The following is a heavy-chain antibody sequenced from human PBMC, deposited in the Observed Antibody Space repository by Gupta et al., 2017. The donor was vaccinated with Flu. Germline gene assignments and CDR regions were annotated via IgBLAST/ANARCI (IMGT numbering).Heavy chain of an antibody. CDR3: ARNLVRQQLVQGTKLSENWFDP. D-gene: IGHD6-13*01. Sequence: EWIGEINHSGSTNYNPSLKSRVTISVDTSKNQFSLKLSSVTAADTAVYYCARNLVRQQLVQGTKLSENWFDPWGQGTLVTVSS. V-gene: IGHV4-34*01. J-gene: IGHJ5*02. CDR2: INHSGST.